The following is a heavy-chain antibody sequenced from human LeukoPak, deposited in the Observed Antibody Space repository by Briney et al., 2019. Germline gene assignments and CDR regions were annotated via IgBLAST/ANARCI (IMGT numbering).Heavy chain of an antibody. J-gene: IGHJ3*02. CDR3: ARPKFNTYYYDSSGYGRRGAFDI. CDR1: GGSISSYY. D-gene: IGHD3-22*01. Sequence: SETLSLTCTVSGGSISSYYWSWIRQPPGKGLEWIGYIYYSGSTNYNPSLKSRVTISVDTSKNQFSLKLSSVTAADTAVYYCARPKFNTYYYDSSGYGRRGAFDIWGQGTMVTVSS. V-gene: IGHV4-59*12. CDR2: IYYSGST.